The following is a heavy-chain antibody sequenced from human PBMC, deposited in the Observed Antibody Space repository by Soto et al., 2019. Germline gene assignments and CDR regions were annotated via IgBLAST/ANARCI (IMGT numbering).Heavy chain of an antibody. Sequence: QVQLLESGPGLVRPSGALSLTCAVSGGSISSGSWWTWVRQPPGKGLEWIGEISHSGSTNYNSSLKSRVTISVDKSKNQFSLNLSSVTAADTAVYYCARRSGYYADWGQGTLVTVSS. CDR2: ISHSGST. CDR1: GGSISSGSW. V-gene: IGHV4-4*02. CDR3: ARRSGYYAD. J-gene: IGHJ4*02. D-gene: IGHD3-16*01.